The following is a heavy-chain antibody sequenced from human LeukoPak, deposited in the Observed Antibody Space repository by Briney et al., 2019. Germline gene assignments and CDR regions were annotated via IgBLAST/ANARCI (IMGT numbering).Heavy chain of an antibody. CDR3: AREVRGVIIG. CDR2: ISSSGSTI. V-gene: IGHV3-48*03. CDR1: GFTFSSYE. D-gene: IGHD3-10*01. Sequence: QPGGSLRLSCAASGFTFSSYEMNWVRQAPGKGLEWVPYISSSGSTIYYADSVKGRFTISRDNAKNSLYLQMNSLRAEDTAVYYCAREVRGVIIGWGQGTLVTVSS. J-gene: IGHJ4*02.